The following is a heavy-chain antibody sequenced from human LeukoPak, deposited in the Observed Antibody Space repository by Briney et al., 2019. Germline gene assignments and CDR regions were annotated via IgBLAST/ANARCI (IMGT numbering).Heavy chain of an antibody. CDR2: ISSDSSYI. D-gene: IGHD3-10*02. J-gene: IGHJ6*04. CDR1: GFTFSDYS. CDR3: AELGITMIGGV. V-gene: IGHV3-21*01. Sequence: GGSLRLSCAASGFTFSDYSMNWVRQAPGKGLEWVSSISSDSSYIYYADSLKRRLTISRDNAKNSLYLQIDSLRAEDTAVYYCAELGITMIGGVWGKGTTVTISS.